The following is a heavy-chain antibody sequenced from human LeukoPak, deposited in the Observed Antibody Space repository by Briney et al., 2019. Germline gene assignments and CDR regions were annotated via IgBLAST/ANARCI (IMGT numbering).Heavy chain of an antibody. V-gene: IGHV1-69*06. D-gene: IGHD3-22*01. CDR2: IIPIFGTA. CDR1: GGTFSSYA. Sequence: SVKVSCKASGGTFSSYAISWVRQAPGQGLEWMGGIIPIFGTANYAQKFQGRVTITADKSTSTAYMELSSLRSEDTAVYYCARAPYYYDSSDNWFDPWGQGTLVTVSS. J-gene: IGHJ5*02. CDR3: ARAPYYYDSSDNWFDP.